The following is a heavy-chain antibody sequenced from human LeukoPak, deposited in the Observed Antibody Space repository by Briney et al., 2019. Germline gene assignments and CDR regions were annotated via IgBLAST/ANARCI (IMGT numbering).Heavy chain of an antibody. Sequence: SGTLSLTCAVSGGSISSSNWWSWVRQPPGKGLEWIGEIYHSGSTNYNPSLKSRVTISVDKSKNQFSLKLSSVTAADTAVYYCAWGGYCTNGVCYQPYYYYMDVWGKGTTVTVS. CDR1: GGSISSSNW. V-gene: IGHV4-4*02. CDR3: AWGGYCTNGVCYQPYYYYMDV. D-gene: IGHD2-8*01. J-gene: IGHJ6*03. CDR2: IYHSGST.